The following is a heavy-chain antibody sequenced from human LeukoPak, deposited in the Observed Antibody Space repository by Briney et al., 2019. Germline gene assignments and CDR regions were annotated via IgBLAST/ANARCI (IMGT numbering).Heavy chain of an antibody. CDR2: IYYRGST. D-gene: IGHD6-19*01. CDR1: GGSISNSY. CDR3: ARQLDNSGWYGFDY. J-gene: IGHJ4*02. V-gene: IGHV4-59*08. Sequence: SETLSLTCTVSGGSISNSYWSWIRQPPGKGLEWIGYIYYRGSTNYNPSLKSRVTISVDTSKNQFSLKLSSVTAADTAVYYCARQLDNSGWYGFDYWGQGTLVTVSS.